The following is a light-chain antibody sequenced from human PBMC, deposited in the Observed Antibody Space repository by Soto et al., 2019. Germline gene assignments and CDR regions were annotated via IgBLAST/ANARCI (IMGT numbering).Light chain of an antibody. Sequence: QSALTQPASVSASPGQSITIPCTGTSSDVGCYNLVSWFQQHPGKVPKLLVYEGTKRPSGLSDRFSGSKSGTTASLTISGLQAEDEAHYYCYSYAGENLYVFGTGTKVTVL. CDR2: EGT. CDR3: YSYAGENLYV. CDR1: SSDVGCYNL. J-gene: IGLJ1*01. V-gene: IGLV2-23*01.